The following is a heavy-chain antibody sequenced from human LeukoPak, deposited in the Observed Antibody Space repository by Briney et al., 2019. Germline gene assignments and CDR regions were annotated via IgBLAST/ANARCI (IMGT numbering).Heavy chain of an antibody. CDR1: GGSISSSSYY. CDR2: TYYSGST. Sequence: SETLSLTCTVSGGSISSSSYYWGWIRQPPGKGLEWIGSTYYSGSTYYNPSLKSRVTISVDTSKNQFSLKLSSVTAADTAVYYCARVWVGATTFDYWGQGTLVTVSS. D-gene: IGHD1-26*01. J-gene: IGHJ4*02. V-gene: IGHV4-39*07. CDR3: ARVWVGATTFDY.